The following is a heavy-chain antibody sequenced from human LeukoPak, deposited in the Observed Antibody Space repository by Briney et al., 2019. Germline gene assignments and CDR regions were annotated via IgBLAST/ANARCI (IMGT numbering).Heavy chain of an antibody. CDR1: GFTFSGSA. CDR3: TRYNVGFES. CDR2: IRSKTNSYAT. V-gene: IGHV3-73*01. D-gene: IGHD1-1*01. J-gene: IGHJ4*02. Sequence: GRSLRLSCAASGFTFSGSAIHWVRQASGKGLEWVGRIRSKTNSYATSYAASVKGRFALSRDDSKNTAYLQMNSLKTEDTAVYYCTRYNVGFESWGQGTLVTVSS.